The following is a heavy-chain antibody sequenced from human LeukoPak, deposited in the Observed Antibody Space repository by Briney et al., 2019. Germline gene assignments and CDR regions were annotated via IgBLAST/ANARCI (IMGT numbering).Heavy chain of an antibody. D-gene: IGHD2-15*01. V-gene: IGHV3-21*01. CDR3: ARDARICSGGSCYFDF. J-gene: IGHJ4*02. Sequence: GGSLRVSCAASGFTFSSCSMNWVRQAPGKGLEWVSSISSSSDYTYYADSVKGRFTISRDNAKNSLYLQMNRLRAEDTAVYYCARDARICSGGSCYFDFWGRGTLVTVSS. CDR1: GFTFSSCS. CDR2: ISSSSDYT.